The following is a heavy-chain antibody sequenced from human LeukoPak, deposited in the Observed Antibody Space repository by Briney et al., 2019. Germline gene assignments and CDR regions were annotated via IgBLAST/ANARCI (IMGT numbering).Heavy chain of an antibody. D-gene: IGHD3-10*01. CDR3: ARDGGVARGVIIRGDYFDY. J-gene: IGHJ4*02. CDR2: ISRSGSTI. V-gene: IGHV3-48*04. CDR1: GFLFSHYG. Sequence: QSGGSLRLSCAASGFLFSHYGMHWVRQAPGKGLEWVSYISRSGSTIYYADSVKGRFTISRDNAKNSLYLQMNSLRAEDTAVYYCARDGGVARGVIIRGDYFDYWGQGTLVAVSS.